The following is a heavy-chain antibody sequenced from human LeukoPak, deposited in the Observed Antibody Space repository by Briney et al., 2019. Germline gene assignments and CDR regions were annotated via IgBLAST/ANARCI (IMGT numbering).Heavy chain of an antibody. D-gene: IGHD5-24*01. J-gene: IGHJ4*02. CDR2: ISVYNVNT. V-gene: IGHV1-18*01. Sequence: ASVKVSCKASVYTFTSYGISWVRRATGQGVEWLVWISVYNVNTKYAQKLQGRVTMTTDPSTSTVYMELRSLSSDDTAVYYCAKDGLKLQKYYFDYWGQGTRVTVSS. CDR3: AKDGLKLQKYYFDY. CDR1: VYTFTSYG.